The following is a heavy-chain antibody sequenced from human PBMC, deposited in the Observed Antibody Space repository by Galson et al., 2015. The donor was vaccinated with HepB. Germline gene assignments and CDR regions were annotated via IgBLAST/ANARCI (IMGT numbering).Heavy chain of an antibody. V-gene: IGHV3-74*01. Sequence: SLRLSCAASGFTFSSYWMHWVRQAPGKGLVWVSRINSDGSSTSYAGSVKGRFTISRDNAKNTLYLQMNSLRAEDTAVYYCARVMRFSRAYGMDVRGQGTTVTVSS. J-gene: IGHJ6*02. CDR1: GFTFSSYW. D-gene: IGHD3-9*01. CDR3: ARVMRFSRAYGMDV. CDR2: INSDGSST.